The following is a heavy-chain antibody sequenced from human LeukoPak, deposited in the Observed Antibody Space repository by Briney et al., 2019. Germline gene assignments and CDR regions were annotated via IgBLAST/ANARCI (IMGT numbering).Heavy chain of an antibody. CDR3: ARDFDWILFDY. J-gene: IGHJ4*02. CDR1: GFTFSTYW. Sequence: GGSLRLSCAASGFTFSTYWMHWVRQAPGKGLEWVSRVRPEGTTTAYADSVKGRFTISRDNAKNTLFLQMNSLSAEDTAVYYCARDFDWILFDYWGQGTLVTVSS. CDR2: VRPEGTTT. D-gene: IGHD3-9*01. V-gene: IGHV3-74*03.